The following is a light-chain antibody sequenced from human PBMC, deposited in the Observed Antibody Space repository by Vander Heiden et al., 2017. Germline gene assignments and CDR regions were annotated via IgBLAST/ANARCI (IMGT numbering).Light chain of an antibody. V-gene: IGKV3D-11*02. CDR2: DAS. CDR3: QQRSNGHVMYT. CDR1: QSVSSY. J-gene: IGKJ2*01. Sequence: EIVLTQSPATLSLSPGERATLSCRASQSVSSYLAWYQQKPGQAPRLLIYDASNRATGIKARFSGSGDGTDFTLTISSREPEDFAVYYCQQRSNGHVMYTFGQGTKMEIK.